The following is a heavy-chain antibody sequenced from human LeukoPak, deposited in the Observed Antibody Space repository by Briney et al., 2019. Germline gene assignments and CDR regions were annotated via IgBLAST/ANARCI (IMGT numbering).Heavy chain of an antibody. V-gene: IGHV1-2*06. J-gene: IGHJ4*02. CDR1: GYTFTGYY. D-gene: IGHD6-19*01. CDR3: ATGGRYSSGWIDY. CDR2: INPNSGGT. Sequence: ASVKVSCKASGYTFTGYYMHWVRQAPGQGLEWMGRINPNSGGTNYAQKFQGRVTMTRDTSISTAYMELSRRRSDDTAVYYCATGGRYSSGWIDYWGQGTLVTVSS.